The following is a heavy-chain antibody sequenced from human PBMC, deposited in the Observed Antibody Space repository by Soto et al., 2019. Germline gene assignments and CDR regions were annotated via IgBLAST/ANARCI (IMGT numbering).Heavy chain of an antibody. CDR2: IYPGDSDT. CDR3: ARHSSGVVRGVSFGLGSKNYYYYYTYV. J-gene: IGHJ6*03. V-gene: IGHV5-51*01. Sequence: EVQLVQSGAEVKKPGESLQISCKGSGYSFTSYWIGWVRQMPGKGLEWMGIIYPGDSDTRYSPSFQGQVTISADKSISPAYLQWSSLNASDTAMYYCARHSSGVVRGVSFGLGSKNYYYYYTYVRGKGTTVTVSS. D-gene: IGHD3-10*01. CDR1: GYSFTSYW.